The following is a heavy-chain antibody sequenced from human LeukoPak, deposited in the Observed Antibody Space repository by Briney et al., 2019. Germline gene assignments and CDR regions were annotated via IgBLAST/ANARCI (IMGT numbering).Heavy chain of an antibody. Sequence: SETLSLTCTVSGYSISSGYYWGWIRQPPGKGLEWIGSIYYSGSTYYNPSLKSRVTISVDTSKNQFSLKVNHVTAADTAVYYCARGSPKYDSWGQGTLVTVSS. J-gene: IGHJ5*01. CDR1: GYSISSGYY. CDR2: IYYSGST. CDR3: ARGSPKYDS. V-gene: IGHV4-38-2*02.